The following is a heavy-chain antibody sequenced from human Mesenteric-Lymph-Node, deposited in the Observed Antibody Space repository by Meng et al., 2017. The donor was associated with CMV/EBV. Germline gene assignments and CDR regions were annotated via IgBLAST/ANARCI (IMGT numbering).Heavy chain of an antibody. CDR3: ARAPVGYCSSTSCYALDY. J-gene: IGHJ4*02. V-gene: IGHV4-61*01. CDR2: IYYSGST. D-gene: IGHD2-2*01. CDR1: SVSSGSYY. Sequence: SVSSGSYYWSWIRQPPGKGLEWIGYIYYSGSTNYNPSLKGRVTISVDTSKNQFSLKLSSVTAADTAVYYCARAPVGYCSSTSCYALDYWGQGTLVTVSS.